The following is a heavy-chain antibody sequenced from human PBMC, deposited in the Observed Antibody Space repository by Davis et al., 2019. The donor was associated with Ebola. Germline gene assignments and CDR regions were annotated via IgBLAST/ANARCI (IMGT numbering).Heavy chain of an antibody. CDR2: IDTGDGT. D-gene: IGHD3-22*01. V-gene: IGHV3-66*01. CDR1: GFTISRKS. Sequence: AGSLRLSCAASGFTISRKSMNWVRLLPGKGLDWVPVIDTGDGTAYANSVKGRFTISRDTSKNTVYLKMHSLRPEDTAVYYCAGGISVESRGRYSTTYYHYGMDVWGLGTTVTVSS. J-gene: IGHJ6*01. CDR3: AGGISVESRGRYSTTYYHYGMDV.